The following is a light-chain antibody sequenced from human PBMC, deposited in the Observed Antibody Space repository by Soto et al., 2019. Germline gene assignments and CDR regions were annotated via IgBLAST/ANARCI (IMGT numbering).Light chain of an antibody. Sequence: QSVLTQPPSASGTPGQRVTISCSGSSSNIGSNSVNWYQQLPGTAPKLLIYSYYQRPSGVPDRFSGSKSGTSASLAISGLRSEDEADYYCAAWDDSLNGVVFGGGTKLTVL. V-gene: IGLV1-44*01. J-gene: IGLJ2*01. CDR1: SSNIGSNS. CDR3: AAWDDSLNGVV. CDR2: SYY.